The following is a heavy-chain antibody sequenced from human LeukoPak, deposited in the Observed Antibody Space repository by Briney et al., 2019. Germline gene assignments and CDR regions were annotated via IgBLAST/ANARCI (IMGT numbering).Heavy chain of an antibody. V-gene: IGHV3-48*01. D-gene: IGHD3-9*01. CDR3: ARDKDWAFDY. J-gene: IGHJ4*02. CDR1: GFTFSSYS. CDR2: IGGGSTTI. Sequence: GGSLRLSCAASGFTFSSYSINWVRQAPGKGLGWVSFIGGGSTTIYYADSVKGRFTISRDNAKNSLYLRMSSLRAEDTAVYYCARDKDWAFDYWGQGTLVTVSS.